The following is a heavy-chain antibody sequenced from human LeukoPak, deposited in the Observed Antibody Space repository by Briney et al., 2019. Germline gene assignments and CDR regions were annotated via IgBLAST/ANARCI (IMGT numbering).Heavy chain of an antibody. V-gene: IGHV5-51*01. D-gene: IGHD6-19*01. J-gene: IGHJ6*02. CDR3: ARPGLKSRVGSASRPYYYYGMDV. Sequence: GESLKISCKGSGYSFTSYWIGWVRPMPGKGLEWMGIIYPGDSDTRYSPSFQGQVTISADKSISTAYLQWSSMKASDTAMYYCARPGLKSRVGSASRPYYYYGMDVWGQGTTVTVSS. CDR2: IYPGDSDT. CDR1: GYSFTSYW.